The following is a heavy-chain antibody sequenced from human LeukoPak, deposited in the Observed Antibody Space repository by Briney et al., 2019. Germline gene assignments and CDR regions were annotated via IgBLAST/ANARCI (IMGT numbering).Heavy chain of an antibody. CDR2: TYYRSKWYN. Sequence: SQTLSLTCAISGNSVSSYSAAWSWIRQSPSRGLEWLGRTYYRSKWYNDYAVSVKSRIAINPDTSKNQFSLQLTSVTPEDTAVYYCARSGGHDAFDIWGQGTMVTVSS. J-gene: IGHJ3*02. V-gene: IGHV6-1*01. D-gene: IGHD4-23*01. CDR1: GNSVSSYSAA. CDR3: ARSGGHDAFDI.